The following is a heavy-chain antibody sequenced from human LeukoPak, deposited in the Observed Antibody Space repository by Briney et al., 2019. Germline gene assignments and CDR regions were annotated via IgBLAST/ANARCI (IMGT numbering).Heavy chain of an antibody. CDR3: AREGDYYDSSGYCFDY. CDR1: GYTFTGYY. Sequence: ASVKVSCKASGYTFTGYYMHWVRQAPGEGLEWMGWINPNSGGTNYAQKFQGRVTMTRDTSISTAYMELSRLRSDDTAVYYCAREGDYYDSSGYCFDYWGQGTLVTVSS. J-gene: IGHJ4*02. CDR2: INPNSGGT. V-gene: IGHV1-2*02. D-gene: IGHD3-22*01.